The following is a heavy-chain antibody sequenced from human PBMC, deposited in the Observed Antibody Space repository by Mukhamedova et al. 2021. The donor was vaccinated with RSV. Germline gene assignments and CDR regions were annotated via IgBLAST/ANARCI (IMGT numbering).Heavy chain of an antibody. J-gene: IGHJ4*02. D-gene: IGHD1-26*01. CDR3: ARDKPAWGY. Sequence: ISRDNAKNSLYLQMNSLRAEDTAVYYCARDKPAWGYWGQGTLVTVSS. V-gene: IGHV3-11*06.